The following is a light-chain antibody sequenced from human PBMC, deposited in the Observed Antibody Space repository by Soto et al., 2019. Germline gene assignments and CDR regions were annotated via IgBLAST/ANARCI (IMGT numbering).Light chain of an antibody. J-gene: IGLJ2*01. CDR1: SGHSSYA. Sequence: QPVLTQSPSASASLEASVKLTCTLSSGHSSYAIAWHQQQPEKGPRYLMKLNSDGSHSKGDGIPDRFSGSSSGAERYLTISSPQSEDEADYYCQTWGSGPVVFGGGTKLTVL. CDR2: LNSDGSH. CDR3: QTWGSGPVV. V-gene: IGLV4-69*01.